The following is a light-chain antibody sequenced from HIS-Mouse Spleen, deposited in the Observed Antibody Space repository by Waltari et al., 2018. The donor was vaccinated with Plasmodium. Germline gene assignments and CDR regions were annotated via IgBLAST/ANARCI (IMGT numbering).Light chain of an antibody. CDR2: GAS. J-gene: IGKJ3*01. CDR3: QQYNNWSFT. Sequence: DIVMTQSPATLSVSPGERATLSCRASQSVSSNLAWYQQKPGQTPRLRIYGASTRATGIPARCSGSGSGTEFTLTISSLQSEDFAVYYCQQYNNWSFTFGPGTKVDIK. CDR1: QSVSSN. V-gene: IGKV3-15*01.